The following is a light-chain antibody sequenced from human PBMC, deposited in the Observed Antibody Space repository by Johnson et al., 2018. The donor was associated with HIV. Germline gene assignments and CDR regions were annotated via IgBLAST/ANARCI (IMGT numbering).Light chain of an antibody. J-gene: IGLJ1*01. Sequence: HSVLTQPPSVSAAPGQRVTISCSGSTSNIGDNYVSWYQHLPGTAPKLLIYESNKRPSGIPDRFSGSKSGTSATLGITGLQTGDEADYYCGTWDNSLSAYVFGTGSKGTGL. CDR1: TSNIGDNY. CDR2: ESN. CDR3: GTWDNSLSAYV. V-gene: IGLV1-51*02.